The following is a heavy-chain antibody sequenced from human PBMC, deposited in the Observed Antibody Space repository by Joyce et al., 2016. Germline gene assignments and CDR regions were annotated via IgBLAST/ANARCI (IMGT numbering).Heavy chain of an antibody. CDR3: ARDLEAYHVTGYPDY. CDR2: IWYDGSNK. J-gene: IGHJ4*02. Sequence: QVQLVESGGGVVQPGRSLRLSCAASGFTFSKYGMHWVRRDPGKGLEWVAVIWYDGSNKYYADSVEGRFTISRDSFENTLYLQMNSLRAEDTAVYFCARDLEAYHVTGYPDYWGQGTLVTVSS. D-gene: IGHD3-9*01. V-gene: IGHV3-33*01. CDR1: GFTFSKYG.